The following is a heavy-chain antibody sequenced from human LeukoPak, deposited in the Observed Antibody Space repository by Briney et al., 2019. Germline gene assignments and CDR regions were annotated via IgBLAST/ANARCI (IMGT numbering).Heavy chain of an antibody. J-gene: IGHJ3*02. CDR1: GYTFTSYA. V-gene: IGHV1-3*01. CDR3: ASCSSGWFDAFDI. D-gene: IGHD6-19*01. CDR2: INAGNGNT. Sequence: ASVKVSCKASGYTFTSYAMHWVRQAPGQRLEWMGRINAGNGNTKYSQKFQGRVTITRDTSASTAYMELSSLRSEDTAVYYCASCSSGWFDAFDIWGQGTMVTVSS.